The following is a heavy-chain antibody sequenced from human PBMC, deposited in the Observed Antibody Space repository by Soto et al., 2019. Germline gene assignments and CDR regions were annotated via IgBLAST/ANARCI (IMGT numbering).Heavy chain of an antibody. CDR3: ARHPSDFWFDP. V-gene: IGHV4-39*01. CDR2: IYYSGST. CDR1: GGSISSYF. J-gene: IGHJ5*02. D-gene: IGHD2-21*02. Sequence: SETMSLTCTVSGGSISSYFWGWIRQPPGKGLEWIGSIYYSGSTYYNPSLKSRVTVSVDTSKNQFSLKLSSVTAADTAVYYCARHPSDFWFDPWGQGTLVTVSS.